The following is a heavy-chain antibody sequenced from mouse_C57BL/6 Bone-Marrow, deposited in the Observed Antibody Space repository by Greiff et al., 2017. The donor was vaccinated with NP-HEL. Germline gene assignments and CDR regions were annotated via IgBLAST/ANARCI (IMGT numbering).Heavy chain of an antibody. CDR2: IHPNSGST. D-gene: IGHD2-5*01. CDR3: ARRDYYSNYAMDY. V-gene: IGHV1-64*01. J-gene: IGHJ4*01. Sequence: QVQLQQPGAELVKPGASVKLSCKASGYTFTSYWMHWVKQRPGQGLEWIGMIHPNSGSTNYNEKFKSKATLTVDKSSSTAYMQLSSLTSEDSAVYYCARRDYYSNYAMDYWGQGTSVTVSS. CDR1: GYTFTSYW.